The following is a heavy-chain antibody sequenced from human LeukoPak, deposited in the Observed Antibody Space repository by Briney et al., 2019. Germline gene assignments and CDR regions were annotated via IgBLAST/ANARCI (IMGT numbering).Heavy chain of an antibody. Sequence: PGGSLRLSCAASGFTFSTYSMNWVRQAPGKGLEWVSSISSSSTDIYYSDSVKGRFTISRDNAKNSPYLQMNSLRAEDTAVYYCARDRYYGDHRAPDAFDIWGQGTMVTVSS. CDR3: ARDRYYGDHRAPDAFDI. CDR2: ISSSSTDI. CDR1: GFTFSTYS. D-gene: IGHD4-17*01. V-gene: IGHV3-21*01. J-gene: IGHJ3*02.